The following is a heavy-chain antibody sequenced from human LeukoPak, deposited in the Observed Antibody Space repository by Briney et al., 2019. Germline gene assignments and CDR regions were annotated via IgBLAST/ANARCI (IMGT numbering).Heavy chain of an antibody. D-gene: IGHD1-26*01. CDR1: GLSISSYY. CDR2: IYYSGST. CDR3: ATYSGTYSAFDI. V-gene: IGHV4-59*12. Sequence: SETLSLICTVSGLSISSYYWSWIRQPPGKGLEWIGYIYYSGSTNYNPSLKSRVAISVDTSKNHFSLRLNSVTAADTAVYYCATYSGTYSAFDIWGLGTLVTVSS. J-gene: IGHJ3*02.